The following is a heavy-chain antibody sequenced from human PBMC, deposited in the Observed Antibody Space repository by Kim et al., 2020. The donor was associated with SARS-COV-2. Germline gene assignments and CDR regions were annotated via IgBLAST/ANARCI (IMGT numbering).Heavy chain of an antibody. Sequence: YNPSLKSRLTISVDMSKNQFSLRVSSVTAADTAVYYCARGGSTAWNGIDYWGRGTLVTVSS. CDR3: ARGGSTAWNGIDY. D-gene: IGHD1-1*01. V-gene: IGHV4-59*09. J-gene: IGHJ4*02.